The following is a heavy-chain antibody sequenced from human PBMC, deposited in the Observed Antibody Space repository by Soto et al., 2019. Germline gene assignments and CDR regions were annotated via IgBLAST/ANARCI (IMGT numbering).Heavy chain of an antibody. D-gene: IGHD1-26*01. CDR3: ARGGPRGSVDY. J-gene: IGHJ4*02. Sequence: EVQLVESGGGLVQPGGSLRLSCAASGFTFATHWMYWVRQAPGKGLVWVSRIKSYKGDASYADSVKGRFTISRDNAKNTLYLQMNSLRVDDTAVYYCARGGPRGSVDYWGQGTLVTVSS. CDR1: GFTFATHW. CDR2: IKSYKGDA. V-gene: IGHV3-74*01.